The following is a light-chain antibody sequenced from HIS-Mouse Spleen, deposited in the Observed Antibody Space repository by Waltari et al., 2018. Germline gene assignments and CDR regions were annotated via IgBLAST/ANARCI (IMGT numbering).Light chain of an antibody. Sequence: EIVLTQSPATLSLSPGERATLSCRASQSVSSYLAWYQQKPGQAPRLLIYDASNRATGSPARFSGSGSGTDVTLTISSLEPEDFAVYYCQQRSNWPLFTFGPGTKVDIK. V-gene: IGKV3-11*01. CDR3: QQRSNWPLFT. CDR1: QSVSSY. CDR2: DAS. J-gene: IGKJ3*01.